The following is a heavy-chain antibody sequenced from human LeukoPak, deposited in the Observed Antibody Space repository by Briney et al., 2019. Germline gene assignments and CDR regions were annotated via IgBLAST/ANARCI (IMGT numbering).Heavy chain of an antibody. J-gene: IGHJ4*02. CDR3: ARDMTTVLDFDY. Sequence: SVKGRFSISRDNSKNTLLLQMNSLRVEDTAVYYCARDMTTVLDFDYWGQGTPVTVAS. D-gene: IGHD4-11*01. V-gene: IGHV3-30*14.